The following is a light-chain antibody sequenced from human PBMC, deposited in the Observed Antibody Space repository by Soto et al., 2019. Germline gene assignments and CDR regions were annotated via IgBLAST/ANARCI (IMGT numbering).Light chain of an antibody. V-gene: IGKV3-20*01. Sequence: DIVLSQSPGTLSLSPGDRATLYCRASQSVSSSNVAWYQQKRGQSPRLLFYGASSRATGIPDRFGGSGCGPDFTLTISRLEPEDFAVYFCQHYGSSGTFGQGTKVDIK. CDR2: GAS. J-gene: IGKJ1*01. CDR1: QSVSSSN. CDR3: QHYGSSGT.